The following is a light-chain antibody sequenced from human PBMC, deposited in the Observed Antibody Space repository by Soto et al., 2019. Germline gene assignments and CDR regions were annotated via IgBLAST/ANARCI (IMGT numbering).Light chain of an antibody. J-gene: IGLJ2*01. V-gene: IGLV1-51*01. CDR3: GTWDSGLSSVV. CDR1: SSNIGSNY. CDR2: DTN. Sequence: QSVLTQPPSVSAAPGQTVTISCSGSSSNIGSNYVAWYQHLPGTAPKLLIYDTNNRPSGIPDRFSGSKSGTSATLGITGLQTGDEADYYCGTWDSGLSSVVFGGGTKLTVL.